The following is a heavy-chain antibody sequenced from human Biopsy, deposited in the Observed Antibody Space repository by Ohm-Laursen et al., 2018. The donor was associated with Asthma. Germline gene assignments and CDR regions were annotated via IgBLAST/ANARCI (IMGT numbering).Heavy chain of an antibody. CDR2: IIPIVGTT. J-gene: IGHJ2*01. V-gene: IGHV1-69*01. CDR1: GGTFSSDA. Sequence: SSVKVSCKTSGGTFSSDAIGWVRQAPGQGLEWMGGIIPIVGTTAYAQKFQGRVTITADEATSTAYMELSSLRSEDTAVYYCARDQGDFWFFDLWGRGSLVTVSS. CDR3: ARDQGDFWFFDL. D-gene: IGHD3-16*01.